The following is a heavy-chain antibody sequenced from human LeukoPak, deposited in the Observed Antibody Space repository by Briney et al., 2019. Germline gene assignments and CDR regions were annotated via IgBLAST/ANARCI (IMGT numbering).Heavy chain of an antibody. CDR1: GYSFTSYW. CDR3: ARGTKSDYVWGSYRSNPYYFDY. Sequence: GEFLKISCKGSGYSFTSYWIGWVRQMPGKGLEWMGIIYPGDSDTRYSPSFQGQVTISADKSISTAYLQWSSLKASDTAMYYCARGTKSDYVWGSYRSNPYYFDYWGQGTLVTVSS. J-gene: IGHJ4*02. CDR2: IYPGDSDT. D-gene: IGHD3-16*02. V-gene: IGHV5-51*01.